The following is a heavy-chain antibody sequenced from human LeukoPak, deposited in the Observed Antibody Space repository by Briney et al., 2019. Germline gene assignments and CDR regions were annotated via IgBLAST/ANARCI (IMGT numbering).Heavy chain of an antibody. Sequence: SETLSLTCTVSGGSISSSSYYWGWIRQPPGKGLEWIGKINHSGSTNYNPSLKSRVTISVDTSKNQFSLKLSSVTAADTAVYYCARRKVYYYDSSGRSPSWFDPWGQGTLVTVSS. CDR1: GGSISSSSYY. CDR2: INHSGST. D-gene: IGHD3-22*01. CDR3: ARRKVYYYDSSGRSPSWFDP. J-gene: IGHJ5*02. V-gene: IGHV4-39*07.